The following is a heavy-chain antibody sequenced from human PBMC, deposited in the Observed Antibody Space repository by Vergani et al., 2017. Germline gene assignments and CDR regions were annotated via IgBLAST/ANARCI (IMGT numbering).Heavy chain of an antibody. J-gene: IGHJ4*02. D-gene: IGHD3-16*02. V-gene: IGHV3-21*01. CDR3: ARDVPGDDYIWGSYRRLVDY. Sequence: EVQLVESGGDLVKPGGSLRLSCAASGFTFSSYAMSWVRQAPGKGLEWVSSISSSSSYIYYADSVKGRFTISRDNAKNSLYLQMNSLRAEDTAVYYCARDVPGDDYIWGSYRRLVDYWGQGTLVTVSS. CDR2: ISSSSSYI. CDR1: GFTFSSYA.